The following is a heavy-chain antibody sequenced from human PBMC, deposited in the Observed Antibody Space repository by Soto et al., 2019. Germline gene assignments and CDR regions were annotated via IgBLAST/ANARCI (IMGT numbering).Heavy chain of an antibody. D-gene: IGHD6-6*01. J-gene: IGHJ3*02. V-gene: IGHV5-51*03. Sequence: KQRESLKISCKGSGYSFTSYWIGWVRQMPGKGLEWMGIIYPGDSDTRYSPSFQGQVTISADKSISTAYLQWSSLKASDTAMYYCASLGFSSIAARSAFDIWGQGTMVTVSS. CDR2: IYPGDSDT. CDR3: ASLGFSSIAARSAFDI. CDR1: GYSFTSYW.